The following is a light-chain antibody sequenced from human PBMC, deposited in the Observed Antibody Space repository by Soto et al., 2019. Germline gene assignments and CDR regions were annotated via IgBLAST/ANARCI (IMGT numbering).Light chain of an antibody. CDR3: NSYTTSSTLV. CDR2: DVS. Sequence: QSVLTQPASVSGSPGQSITISCTGTRSDVGGYNFVSWYQHHPGKAPKLMIYDVSNRPSGVSNRFSGSKSGNTASLTISGIQAEDEADYYCNSYTTSSTLVFGGGTKLTVL. CDR1: RSDVGGYNF. V-gene: IGLV2-14*03. J-gene: IGLJ2*01.